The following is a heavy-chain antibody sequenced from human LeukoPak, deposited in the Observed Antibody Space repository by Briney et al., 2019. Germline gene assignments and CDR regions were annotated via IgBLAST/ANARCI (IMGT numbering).Heavy chain of an antibody. Sequence: PRGSLRLSCAASGFTVSSNYMTWVRQAPGKGLEWVSVIYSGGSTYYADSVKGRFTLSRDNSRNTLYLQMNSLRAEDTAVYYCARDLGGSWKRYFDYWGQGTLVTVSS. D-gene: IGHD2-15*01. CDR1: GFTVSSNY. V-gene: IGHV3-53*01. J-gene: IGHJ4*02. CDR3: ARDLGGSWKRYFDY. CDR2: IYSGGST.